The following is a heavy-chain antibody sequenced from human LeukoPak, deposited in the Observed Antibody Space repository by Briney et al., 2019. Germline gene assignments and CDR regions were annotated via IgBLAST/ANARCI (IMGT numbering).Heavy chain of an antibody. J-gene: IGHJ3*02. D-gene: IGHD3-3*01. CDR3: TCWSGVYDAFDI. Sequence: GGTLRLSCAASGFTLSNAWMRWVRQAPGKGLEWVGRIKSKTDGGTTDYAAPGKGRFTISRDDSKNTLYLQMNSLKTEVTAVYYCTCWSGVYDAFDIWGQGTMVTVSS. CDR1: GFTLSNAW. V-gene: IGHV3-15*01. CDR2: IKSKTDGGTT.